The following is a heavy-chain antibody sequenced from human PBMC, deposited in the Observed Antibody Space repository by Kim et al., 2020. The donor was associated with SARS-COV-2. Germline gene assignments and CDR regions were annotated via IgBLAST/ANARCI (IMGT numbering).Heavy chain of an antibody. V-gene: IGHV4-39*07. D-gene: IGHD5-18*01. CDR3: ARVNRYSYGYYFDY. Sequence: NPSLKSRVTISVDTSKNQFSLMLSSVTAADTAVYYCARVNRYSYGYYFDYWGQGTLVTVSS. J-gene: IGHJ4*02.